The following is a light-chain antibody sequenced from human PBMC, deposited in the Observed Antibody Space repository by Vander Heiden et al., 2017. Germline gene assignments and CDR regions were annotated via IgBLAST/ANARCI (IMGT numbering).Light chain of an antibody. V-gene: IGKV3-11*01. J-gene: IGKJ1*01. CDR1: QSVSSY. CDR3: QQRSNWPPWT. CDR2: DAS. Sequence: EIVLTQSPATLSLSPGERATLSCRASQSVSSYLAWYQQKPGQAPRLLIYDASNRATGIPARFRGRGYGTDFTLTISSLEPEDFAVYYCQQRSNWPPWTFGQGTKVEIK.